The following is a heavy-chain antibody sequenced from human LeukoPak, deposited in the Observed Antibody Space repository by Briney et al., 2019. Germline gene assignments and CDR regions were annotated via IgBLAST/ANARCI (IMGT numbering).Heavy chain of an antibody. CDR1: GGSISSYY. Sequence: SETLSLTCTVSGGSISSYYWRWIRQPPGKGLEWIGYIYYSGSTNYNPSLKSRVTISVDTSKNQFSLKLSSVTAADTAVYYCARGTSRYSYGYSRWGQGTLVTVSS. CDR2: IYYSGST. J-gene: IGHJ4*02. V-gene: IGHV4-59*01. D-gene: IGHD5-18*01. CDR3: ARGTSRYSYGYSR.